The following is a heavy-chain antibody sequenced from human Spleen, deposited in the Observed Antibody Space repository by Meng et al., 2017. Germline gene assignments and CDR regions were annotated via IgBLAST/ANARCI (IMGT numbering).Heavy chain of an antibody. V-gene: IGHV7-4-1*02. CDR3: ARAPPHSSGWIRVDS. J-gene: IGHJ4*02. Sequence: ASVKVSCKASGYTFTRHAMIWVRQAPGQGLEWMGWINTNTGNPTYAQGFTGRFGFSLDTSVSTAYLQISSLKAEDTAVYYCARAPPHSSGWIRVDSWGQGTLVTVFS. CDR1: GYTFTRHA. D-gene: IGHD6-25*01. CDR2: INTNTGNP.